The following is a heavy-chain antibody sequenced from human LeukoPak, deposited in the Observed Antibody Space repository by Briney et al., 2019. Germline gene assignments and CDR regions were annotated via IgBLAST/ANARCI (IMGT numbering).Heavy chain of an antibody. CDR3: ARRYSRPQVVPYYFDY. J-gene: IGHJ4*02. Sequence: PSQTLSLTCTVSGGSISSSSYYWGWIRQPPGKGLEWIGSIYYSGSTYYNPSLKSRVTISVDTSKNQFSLKLSSVTAADTAVYYCARRYSRPQVVPYYFDYWGQGTLVTVSS. CDR2: IYYSGST. V-gene: IGHV4-39*01. D-gene: IGHD5-18*01. CDR1: GGSISSSSYY.